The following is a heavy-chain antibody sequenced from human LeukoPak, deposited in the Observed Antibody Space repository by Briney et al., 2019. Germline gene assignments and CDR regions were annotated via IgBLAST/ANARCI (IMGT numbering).Heavy chain of an antibody. CDR1: GGSISDGGYS. Sequence: SETLSLTCTLSGGSISDGGYSWSWIRQHPGKGLGWIGNIYSSGITYYNPSLKSRVTISLDTSKNQFSLKLTSVTVADTAVYYCARLDVLGVTAARSLDYWGQGTLVTVSS. CDR2: IYSSGIT. D-gene: IGHD2-21*02. CDR3: ARLDVLGVTAARSLDY. J-gene: IGHJ4*02. V-gene: IGHV4-31*03.